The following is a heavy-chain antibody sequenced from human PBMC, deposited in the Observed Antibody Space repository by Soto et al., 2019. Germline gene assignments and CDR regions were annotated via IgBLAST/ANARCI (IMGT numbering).Heavy chain of an antibody. J-gene: IGHJ4*02. Sequence: EVQLLESGGGLVQPGGSLRLSCAASGFTFSSYAMSWVRQAPGKGLEWVSAISGSGGSTYYADSVKGRFTISRDNSKNTLYLQMNSLRAEDTAVYYCAKVSTRDSSSWYWAEVAPLIDYWGQGTLVTVSS. V-gene: IGHV3-23*01. CDR3: AKVSTRDSSSWYWAEVAPLIDY. CDR1: GFTFSSYA. CDR2: ISGSGGST. D-gene: IGHD6-13*01.